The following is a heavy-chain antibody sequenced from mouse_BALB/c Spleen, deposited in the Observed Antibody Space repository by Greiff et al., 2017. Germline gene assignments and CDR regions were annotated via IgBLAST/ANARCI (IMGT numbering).Heavy chain of an antibody. CDR2: IWSDGST. J-gene: IGHJ3*01. Sequence: VQLQQSGPDLVAPSQSLSITCTVSGFSLTSYGVHWVRQPPGKGLEWLVVIWSDGSTTYNSALKSRLSISKDNSKSQVFLKMNSLQTDDTAMYYCARHEGNYYGWFAYWGQGTLVTVSA. V-gene: IGHV2-6-2*01. CDR1: GFSLTSYG. D-gene: IGHD1-1*01. CDR3: ARHEGNYYGWFAY.